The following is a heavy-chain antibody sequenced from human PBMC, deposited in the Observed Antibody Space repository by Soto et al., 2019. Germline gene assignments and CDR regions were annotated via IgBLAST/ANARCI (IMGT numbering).Heavy chain of an antibody. Sequence: QAQLVQSGAEVKKPGASVKVSCKASGYTFTSYGISWVRQAPGQGLEWMGWISAYNGNTNYAQKLQGRVTMTTDTSTSTAYMEPRSLRSDDTAVYYCARGTRTLEVVPDAFDIWGQGTMVTVSS. CDR1: GYTFTSYG. V-gene: IGHV1-18*01. CDR2: ISAYNGNT. J-gene: IGHJ3*02. D-gene: IGHD3-22*01. CDR3: ARGTRTLEVVPDAFDI.